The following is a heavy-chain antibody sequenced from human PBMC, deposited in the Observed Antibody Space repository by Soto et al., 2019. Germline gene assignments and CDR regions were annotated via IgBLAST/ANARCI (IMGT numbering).Heavy chain of an antibody. CDR3: ARSPITMIVVVIDAFDI. J-gene: IGHJ3*02. CDR2: ISAYNGNT. CDR1: GYTFTSYG. D-gene: IGHD3-22*01. Sequence: ASVKVSCKASGYTFTSYGISWVRQAPGQGLEWMGWISAYNGNTNYAQKLQGRVTMTTDTSTSTAYMELRSLRSDDTAVYYCARSPITMIVVVIDAFDIWGQGTMVTVSS. V-gene: IGHV1-18*01.